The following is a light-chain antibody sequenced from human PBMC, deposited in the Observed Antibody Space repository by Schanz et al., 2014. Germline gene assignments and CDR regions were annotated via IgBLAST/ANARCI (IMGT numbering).Light chain of an antibody. J-gene: IGLJ2*01. CDR2: EVS. CDR1: SSDVGGYNF. CDR3: SSYTSSSTLVV. Sequence: QSALTQPPSASGSPGQSVTISCTGTSSDVGGYNFVSWYQQHPGKVPKLMIYEVSKRPSGVPDRFSGSKSGNTASLTVSGLQAEDEADYYCSSYTSSSTLVVFGGGTKLTVL. V-gene: IGLV2-8*01.